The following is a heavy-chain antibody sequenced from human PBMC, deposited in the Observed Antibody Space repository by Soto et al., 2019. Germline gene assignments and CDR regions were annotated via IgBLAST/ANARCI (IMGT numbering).Heavy chain of an antibody. CDR1: GGSISSYY. CDR3: ARGYDREAMPYAY. D-gene: IGHD1-1*01. J-gene: IGHJ4*02. CDR2: IYYSGST. V-gene: IGHV4-59*01. Sequence: SETLSLTCTVSGGSISSYYWSWIRQPPGKGLEWIGYIYYSGSTNYNPSLKSRVTISVDTSKNQFSLKLSSVTAADTAVYYCARGYDREAMPYAYSGRGTLVTVSS.